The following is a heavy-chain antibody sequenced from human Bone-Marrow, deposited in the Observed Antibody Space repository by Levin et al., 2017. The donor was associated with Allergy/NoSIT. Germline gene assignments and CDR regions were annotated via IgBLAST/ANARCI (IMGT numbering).Heavy chain of an antibody. CDR1: GFTFSSYA. V-gene: IGHV3-23*01. D-gene: IGHD6-19*01. Sequence: PGGSLRLSCAASGFTFSSYAMSWVRQAPGKGLEWVSAISGSGGSTYYADSVKGRFTISRDNSKNTLYLQMNSLRAEDTAVYYCAKVGGYSSGWYRSPGRGYWYFDLWGRGTLVTVSS. CDR2: ISGSGGST. J-gene: IGHJ2*01. CDR3: AKVGGYSSGWYRSPGRGYWYFDL.